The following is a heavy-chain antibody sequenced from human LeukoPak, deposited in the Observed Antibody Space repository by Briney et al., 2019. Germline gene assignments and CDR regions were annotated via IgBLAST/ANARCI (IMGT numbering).Heavy chain of an antibody. D-gene: IGHD1-26*01. CDR2: ISAYNGNT. V-gene: IGHV1-18*01. Sequence: GASMKVSCKASGYTFTSYGISWVRQAPGQGLEWMGWISAYNGNTNYAQKLQGRVTMTTDTSTSTAYMELRSLRSDDTAVYYCARNRGSYYYYYGMDVWGQGTTVTVSS. J-gene: IGHJ6*02. CDR1: GYTFTSYG. CDR3: ARNRGSYYYYYGMDV.